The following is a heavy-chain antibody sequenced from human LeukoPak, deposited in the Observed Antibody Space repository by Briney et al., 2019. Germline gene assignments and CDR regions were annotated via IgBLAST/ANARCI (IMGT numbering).Heavy chain of an antibody. J-gene: IGHJ6*04. V-gene: IGHV3-30*02. D-gene: IGHD2-15*01. CDR1: GFTFSNYG. Sequence: PGGSLRLSCVASGFTFSNYGMHWVRQAPGKGPEWVAFIEYDGTDTHFADSVRGRFTISRDNSEDTLYLQIITLRAVDTAVYYCARNRLRATATYMDVWGKGTTVTVSS. CDR2: IEYDGTDT. CDR3: ARNRLRATATYMDV.